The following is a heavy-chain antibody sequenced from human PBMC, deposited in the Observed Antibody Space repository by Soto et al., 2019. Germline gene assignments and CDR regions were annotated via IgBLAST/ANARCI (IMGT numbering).Heavy chain of an antibody. V-gene: IGHV1-2*02. CDR2: LNPNSGGT. J-gene: IGHJ4*02. CDR1: GYTFTGHY. D-gene: IGHD3-10*01. CDR3: ARDPSTMIRGVIPPFDY. Sequence: EASVKVSCKASGYTFTGHYMHWVRQAPGQGLEWMGWLNPNSGGTNYAQNFQGRVTMTRDTSISTAYMELSRLRSDDTAVYYCARDPSTMIRGVIPPFDYWGQGTLVTVSS.